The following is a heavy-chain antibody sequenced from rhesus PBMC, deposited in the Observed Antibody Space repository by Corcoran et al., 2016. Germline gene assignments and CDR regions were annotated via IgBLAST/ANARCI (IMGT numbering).Heavy chain of an antibody. Sequence: EVQLGESGGGLAKPGGSLRLSCAASGFTFSSYWMHWVRQAPGKGLEWISAINGAGSSTYYADSVKGRFTISRKNAKDTLYLQMDSLRAEDTAVYYCARDSIQYEAFDYWGQGVLVTVSS. V-gene: IGHV3-14*01. D-gene: IGHD4-23*01. J-gene: IGHJ4*01. CDR3: ARDSIQYEAFDY. CDR1: GFTFSSYW. CDR2: INGAGSST.